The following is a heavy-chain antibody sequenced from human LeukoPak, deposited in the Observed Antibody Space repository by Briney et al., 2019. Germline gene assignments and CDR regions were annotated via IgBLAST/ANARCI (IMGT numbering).Heavy chain of an antibody. CDR2: IKKDGSEK. CDR1: GFSFSSFW. D-gene: IGHD2-15*01. J-gene: IGHJ4*02. Sequence: PGGSLRLSCATSGFSFSSFWMSWVRQAPGKGLEWVANIKKDGSEKYYVDSVKGRFTISRDNVKNSLYLQMNSLRAEDTAVYFCAREDGYCSGGNCYSYFDSWGQGTLVTVSS. CDR3: AREDGYCSGGNCYSYFDS. V-gene: IGHV3-7*01.